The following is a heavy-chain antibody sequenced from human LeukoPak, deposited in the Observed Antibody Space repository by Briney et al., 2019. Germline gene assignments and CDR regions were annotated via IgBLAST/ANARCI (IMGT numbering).Heavy chain of an antibody. J-gene: IGHJ4*02. Sequence: GRSLRLSCAASGFTFSSYAMSWVRQAPGKGLEWVSAISGSGGSTYYADSVKGRFTISRDNSKNTLYLQMISLRAEDTAVYYCAKDLGYSYGYSLDYWGQGTLVTVSS. CDR1: GFTFSSYA. CDR3: AKDLGYSYGYSLDY. D-gene: IGHD5-18*01. V-gene: IGHV3-23*01. CDR2: ISGSGGST.